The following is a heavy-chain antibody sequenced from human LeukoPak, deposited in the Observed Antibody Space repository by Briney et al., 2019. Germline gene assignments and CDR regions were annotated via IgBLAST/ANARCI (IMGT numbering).Heavy chain of an antibody. J-gene: IGHJ3*02. CDR1: GYSFTSYW. D-gene: IGHD3-10*01. CDR2: IYPGDSDT. V-gene: IGHV5-51*01. CDR3: ASNLGWLGEAEAFDI. Sequence: PGESLKISCKGSGYSFTSYWIGWVRQMPGKGLEWMGIIYPGDSDTRYSPSFQGQVTISADKSISTAYLQWSSLKASDTAMYYCASNLGWLGEAEAFDIWGQGTMVTVSS.